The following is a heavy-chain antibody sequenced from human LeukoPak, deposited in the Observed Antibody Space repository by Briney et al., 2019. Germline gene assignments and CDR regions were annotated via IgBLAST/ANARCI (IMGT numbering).Heavy chain of an antibody. CDR1: GFTFSSYA. D-gene: IGHD3-10*01. Sequence: GRSLRLSCAASGFTFSSYAMHWVRQAPGKGLEWVAVISYDGSNKYYADSVKGRFTISRDNSKNTLYLQMNSLRAEDTAVYYCARDLWFGELLADYWGQGTLVTVSS. CDR2: ISYDGSNK. CDR3: ARDLWFGELLADY. V-gene: IGHV3-30-3*01. J-gene: IGHJ4*02.